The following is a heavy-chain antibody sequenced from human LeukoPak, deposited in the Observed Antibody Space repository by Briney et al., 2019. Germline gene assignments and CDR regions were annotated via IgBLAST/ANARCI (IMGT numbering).Heavy chain of an antibody. CDR1: GFTFSSYA. CDR2: ISYDGSNK. J-gene: IGHJ4*02. V-gene: IGHV3-30*04. Sequence: PGGSLRLSCAASGFTFSSYAMHWVRQAPGKGLEWVAVISYDGSNKYYADSVKGRFTISRDNSKNTLYLQMNSLRAEDTAVYYCARDFFLTVTNLDYWGQGTLVTVSS. CDR3: ARDFFLTVTNLDY. D-gene: IGHD4-17*01.